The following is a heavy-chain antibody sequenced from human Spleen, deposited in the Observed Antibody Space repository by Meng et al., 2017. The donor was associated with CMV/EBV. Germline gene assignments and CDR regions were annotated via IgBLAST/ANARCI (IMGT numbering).Heavy chain of an antibody. CDR2: ISGSGGST. Sequence: GESLKISCAASGFSFSMFDMNWVRQAPGKGLEWVSAISGSGGSTYYADSVKGRFTISRDNSKNTLYLQMNSLRAEDTAVYYCAKDHGYDFWNPSYFDYWGQGTLVTVSS. CDR3: AKDHGYDFWNPSYFDY. D-gene: IGHD3-3*01. J-gene: IGHJ4*02. CDR1: GFSFSMFD. V-gene: IGHV3-23*01.